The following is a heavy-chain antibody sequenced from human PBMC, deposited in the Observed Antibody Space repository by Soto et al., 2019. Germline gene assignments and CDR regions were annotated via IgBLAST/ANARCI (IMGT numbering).Heavy chain of an antibody. D-gene: IGHD6-13*01. CDR2: IIPIFGTA. Sequence: GASVKGSCKASGGSFSSYAISWVRQAPGQGLEWMGGIIPIFGTANYAQKFQGRVTITADESTSTAYMELSSLRSEDTAVYYCARARGSSWSIYGMDVWGQGTTVTVSS. CDR3: ARARGSSWSIYGMDV. CDR1: GGSFSSYA. J-gene: IGHJ6*02. V-gene: IGHV1-69*13.